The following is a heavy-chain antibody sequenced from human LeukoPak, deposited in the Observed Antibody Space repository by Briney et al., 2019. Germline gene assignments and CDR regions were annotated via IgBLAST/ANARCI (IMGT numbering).Heavy chain of an antibody. CDR3: AREHQNYDFWSGYYAFDI. J-gene: IGHJ3*02. Sequence: GGSLRLSCAASGFTFSSYSMNWVRQAPGKGLEWVSYISSSSSTIYYADSVKGRFTISRDNAKNSLYLQMNSLRAEDTAVYYCAREHQNYDFWSGYYAFDIWGQGTMVTVSS. CDR1: GFTFSSYS. D-gene: IGHD3-3*01. CDR2: ISSSSSTI. V-gene: IGHV3-48*01.